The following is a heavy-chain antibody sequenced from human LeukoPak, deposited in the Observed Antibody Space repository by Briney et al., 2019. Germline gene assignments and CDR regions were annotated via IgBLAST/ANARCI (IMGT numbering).Heavy chain of an antibody. J-gene: IGHJ4*02. D-gene: IGHD3-10*01. CDR2: ISGSGGST. CDR3: AKSYTYYYGSGSYPPSLDY. Sequence: GGSLRLSCAASGFAFSSYAMSWVRQAPGKGLEWVSAISGSGGSTYYADSVKGRFTISRDNSKNTLYLQMNSLRAEDTAVYYCAKSYTYYYGSGSYPPSLDYWGQGTLVTVSS. V-gene: IGHV3-23*01. CDR1: GFAFSSYA.